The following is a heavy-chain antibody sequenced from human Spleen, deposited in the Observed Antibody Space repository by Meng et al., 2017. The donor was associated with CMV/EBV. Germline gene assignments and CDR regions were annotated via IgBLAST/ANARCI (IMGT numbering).Heavy chain of an antibody. CDR1: GYTFTGYY. J-gene: IGHJ4*02. CDR3: ARDGGDQQYYFDS. CDR2: INPNSGGT. Sequence: ASVKVSCKASGYTFTGYYMHWVRQAPGQGLEWMGWINPNSGGTNYAQKFQGRVTMTRDTSTSTVYMELSSLRSEDTAVYYCARDGGDQQYYFDSWGQGTLVTVSS. D-gene: IGHD3-16*01. V-gene: IGHV1-2*02.